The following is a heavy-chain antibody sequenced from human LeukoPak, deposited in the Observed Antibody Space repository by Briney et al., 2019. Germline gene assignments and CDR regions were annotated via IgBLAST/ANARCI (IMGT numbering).Heavy chain of an antibody. CDR1: GFTFGHYG. V-gene: IGHV3-74*01. CDR3: AKSDWFDP. CDR2: IRGDGGSI. Sequence: PGGSLRLSCAASGFTFGHYGMAWARQAPGKGLLWVARIRGDGGSITYAESVKGRFTISRDNARNTLYLQMNSLRVEDTAVYYCAKSDWFDPCGQGTLVTVSS. J-gene: IGHJ5*02.